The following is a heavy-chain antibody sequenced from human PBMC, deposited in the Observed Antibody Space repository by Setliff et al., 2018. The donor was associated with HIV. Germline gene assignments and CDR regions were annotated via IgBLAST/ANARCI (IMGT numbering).Heavy chain of an antibody. V-gene: IGHV3-23*01. D-gene: IGHD3-22*01. CDR2: IQSGGII. J-gene: IGHJ3*01. CDR1: GLTLSNSA. Sequence: GVLRLSCAASGLTLSNSAMTWVRQKPGRGLEWVSLIQSGGIIYYADSVKGRFTISRDSSSNTLSLQMTSLRAEDTALYYCAKLDYYDYSGSWARKSAIDFWGRGTMVTVSS. CDR3: AKLDYYDYSGSWARKSAIDF.